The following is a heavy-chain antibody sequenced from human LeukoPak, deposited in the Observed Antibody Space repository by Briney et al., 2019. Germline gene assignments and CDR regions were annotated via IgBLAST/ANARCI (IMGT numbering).Heavy chain of an antibody. J-gene: IGHJ4*02. D-gene: IGHD1-14*01. CDR1: GYTFINYY. Sequence: ASVKVSCKASGYTFINYYMHWVRQAPGQGLEWMGIINPSGGSTSYAQKFQGRVTMTRDTSTSTVYMELSSLRSEDTAVYYCARDEGPPRYNWNHGGPDYWGQGTLVTVSS. CDR2: INPSGGST. CDR3: ARDEGPPRYNWNHGGPDY. V-gene: IGHV1-46*01.